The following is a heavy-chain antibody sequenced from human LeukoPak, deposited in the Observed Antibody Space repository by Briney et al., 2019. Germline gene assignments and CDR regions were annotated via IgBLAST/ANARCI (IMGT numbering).Heavy chain of an antibody. CDR2: MNPNSGNT. CDR1: GYTFTSYD. J-gene: IGHJ4*02. CDR3: ARSYCSSTSCYTVLDY. V-gene: IGHV1-8*01. D-gene: IGHD2-2*02. Sequence: GASVKVSCKASGYTFTSYDINWVRQATGQGLEWMGWMNPNSGNTGYAQKFQGRVTMTRNTSISTAYMELSSLRSEDTAVYYCARSYCSSTSCYTVLDYWGQGTLVTVSS.